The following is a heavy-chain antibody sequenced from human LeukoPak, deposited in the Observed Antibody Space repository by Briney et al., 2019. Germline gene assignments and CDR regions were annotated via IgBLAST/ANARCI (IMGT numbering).Heavy chain of an antibody. Sequence: SQTLSLTCAISGDSVSGSPAVWNWIRQSPSRGLEWLGRAYYRAKWFIDYALSVKVRITITPDTSMNQFSLQLNSVTAEDTAVYYCARGAVRGGTNFDYWVQGGLVTVSS. D-gene: IGHD3-10*01. V-gene: IGHV6-1*01. CDR2: AYYRAKWFI. J-gene: IGHJ4*02. CDR1: GDSVSGSPAV. CDR3: ARGAVRGGTNFDY.